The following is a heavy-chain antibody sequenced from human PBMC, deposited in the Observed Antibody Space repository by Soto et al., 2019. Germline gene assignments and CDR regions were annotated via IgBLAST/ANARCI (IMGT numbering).Heavy chain of an antibody. J-gene: IGHJ3*02. CDR2: ISGSGGST. CDR1: GFTFSSYA. V-gene: IGHV3-23*01. Sequence: GGSLRLSCAASGFTFSSYAMSWVRQAPGKGLEWVSAISGSGGSTYYADSVKGRFTISRDNSKNTLYLQMNSLRAEDTAVYYCAKHVTGTNKGVGAFDIWGQGTMVTV. D-gene: IGHD1-20*01. CDR3: AKHVTGTNKGVGAFDI.